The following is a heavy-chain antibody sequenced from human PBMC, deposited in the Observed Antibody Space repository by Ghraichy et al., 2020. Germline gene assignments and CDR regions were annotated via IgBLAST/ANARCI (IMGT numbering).Heavy chain of an antibody. V-gene: IGHV3-48*01. CDR2: ISSSSSTI. CDR1: GFTFSSYS. D-gene: IGHD3-10*01. J-gene: IGHJ4*02. Sequence: GGSLRLSCAASGFTFSSYSMNWVRQAPGKGLEWVSYISSSSSTIYYADSVKGRFTISRDNAKNSLYLQMNSLRAEDTAVYYCARGYYYGLGSYYYWGQGTLVTVSS. CDR3: ARGYYYGLGSYYY.